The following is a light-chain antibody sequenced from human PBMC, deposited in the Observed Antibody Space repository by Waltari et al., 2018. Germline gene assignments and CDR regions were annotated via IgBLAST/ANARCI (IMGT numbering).Light chain of an antibody. V-gene: IGLV1-44*01. CDR2: RSD. CDR3: AAWDDSLHGHWV. CDR1: TSNIGSNV. J-gene: IGLJ3*02. Sequence: QSVLTQPPSASGTPGQRVTISCSGSTSNIGSNVVNWYQQFPGKAPKLLIYRSDQRPAGAPYRVSGSKSGTSASLAISGRQSEDEADYYCAAWDDSLHGHWVFGGGTKVTVL.